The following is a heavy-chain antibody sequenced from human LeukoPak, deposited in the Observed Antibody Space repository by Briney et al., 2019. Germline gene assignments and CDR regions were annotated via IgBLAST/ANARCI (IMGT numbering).Heavy chain of an antibody. CDR1: GRSISSYY. V-gene: IGHV4-59*01. CDR2: IYGSGST. CDR3: AREGTSGTHLNWFDP. D-gene: IGHD1-1*01. J-gene: IGHJ5*02. Sequence: SETLSLTCTVSGRSISSYYWSWIRQPPGKGLEWIGHIYGSGSTNYNPSLKSRVTLSVDTSKNQFSLKLSSVTAADTAVYYCAREGTSGTHLNWFDPWGQGTLVTVSS.